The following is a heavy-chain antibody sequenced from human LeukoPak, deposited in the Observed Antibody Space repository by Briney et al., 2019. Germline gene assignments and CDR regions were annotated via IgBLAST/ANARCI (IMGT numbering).Heavy chain of an antibody. V-gene: IGHV3-11*01. CDR2: ISSSSKTI. D-gene: IGHD6-6*01. CDR3: ARDSQYSTSPYDY. Sequence: GGSLRLSCAASGFTFSDYYMGWIRQAPGKGLEWVSYISSSSKTIHYVDSVKGRFTISRDNAKNSLYLQMNSLRAEDTAVYYCARDSQYSTSPYDYWGQGTLVTVSS. J-gene: IGHJ4*02. CDR1: GFTFSDYY.